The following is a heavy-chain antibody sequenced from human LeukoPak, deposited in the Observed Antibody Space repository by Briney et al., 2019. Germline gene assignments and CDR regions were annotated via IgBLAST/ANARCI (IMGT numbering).Heavy chain of an antibody. CDR1: GFTFGDYA. J-gene: IGHJ4*02. CDR3: TRLGITIFGVVIIPGDYFDY. D-gene: IGHD3-3*01. Sequence: PGGSLRLSCTASGFTFGDYAMSWVRQAPGKGLEWVGFIRSKAYGGTEEYAASVKGRFTISRDDSKSLAYLQMNSLKTEDTAVYYCTRLGITIFGVVIIPGDYFDYWGQGTLVTVSS. V-gene: IGHV3-49*04. CDR2: IRSKAYGGTE.